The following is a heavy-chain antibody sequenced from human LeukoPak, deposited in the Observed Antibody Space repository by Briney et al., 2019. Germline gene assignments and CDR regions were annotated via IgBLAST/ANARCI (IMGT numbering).Heavy chain of an antibody. J-gene: IGHJ4*02. CDR2: INSDGSST. D-gene: IGHD6-19*01. CDR1: GFTFSSCS. V-gene: IGHV3-74*01. CDR3: ARGSGAYGDFDY. Sequence: HPGGSLRLSCAASGFTFSSCSMNWVRQAPGKGLVWVSRINSDGSSTNYADSVRGRFTISRGNAKNTVYLQVNSLRVEDTAVYYCARGSGAYGDFDYWGQGTLVTVSS.